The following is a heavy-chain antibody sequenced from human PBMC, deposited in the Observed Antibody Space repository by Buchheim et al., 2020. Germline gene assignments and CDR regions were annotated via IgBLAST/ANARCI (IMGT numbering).Heavy chain of an antibody. J-gene: IGHJ4*02. V-gene: IGHV3-48*02. CDR3: TRDFEY. CDR1: GFTFSGYT. CDR2: ISVSDSDI. Sequence: DVQLVESGGGLVQPGGSLRLSCAASGFTFSGYTMNWVRQAPGKGPEWLAYISVSDSDIYYADSVRGRFTISRDHAKKSLYLQINSLREEDTALYYCTRDFEYWGQGTL.